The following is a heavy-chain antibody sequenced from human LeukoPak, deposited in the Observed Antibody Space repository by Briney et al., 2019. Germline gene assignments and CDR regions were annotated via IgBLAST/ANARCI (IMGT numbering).Heavy chain of an antibody. CDR2: VNHNETT. Sequence: SETLSLTCAVYGGSFKGYYRTWIRQPPGKGLEWIGGVNHNETTNYYPYLKIRVTISVDTSKNQFSLKLSSVTAADTAVYYCERARNYYGSGSYWSYWGQGTLVTVSS. V-gene: IGHV4-34*01. D-gene: IGHD3-10*01. CDR3: ERARNYYGSGSYWSY. CDR1: GGSFKGYY. J-gene: IGHJ4*02.